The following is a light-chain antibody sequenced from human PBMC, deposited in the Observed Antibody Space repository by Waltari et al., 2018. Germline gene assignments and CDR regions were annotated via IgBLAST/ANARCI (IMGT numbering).Light chain of an antibody. J-gene: IGKJ4*02. CDR3: QQYDNLRLT. CDR2: DAS. CDR1: QAISNY. Sequence: DIQLTQTPPPLSASLGDKVTITCQASQAISNYLNWYKQKPRQAPKLLIYDASNLETGVPSRFSGSGSGTDFNFNISSLQPEDIATYYCQQYDNLRLTFGGGTKVEIK. V-gene: IGKV1-33*01.